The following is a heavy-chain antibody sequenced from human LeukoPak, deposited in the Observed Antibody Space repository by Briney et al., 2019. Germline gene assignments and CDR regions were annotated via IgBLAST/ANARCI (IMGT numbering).Heavy chain of an antibody. Sequence: GESLKISCKGSGYSFTSYWIGWVRQMPGKGLEWMGIIYPGDSDTRYSPSLQGQVTISADKSISTAYLQWSSLKASDTAMYYCATRGYCSSTSCYPFDYWGQGTLVTVSS. V-gene: IGHV5-51*01. CDR1: GYSFTSYW. CDR2: IYPGDSDT. D-gene: IGHD2-2*01. CDR3: ATRGYCSSTSCYPFDY. J-gene: IGHJ4*02.